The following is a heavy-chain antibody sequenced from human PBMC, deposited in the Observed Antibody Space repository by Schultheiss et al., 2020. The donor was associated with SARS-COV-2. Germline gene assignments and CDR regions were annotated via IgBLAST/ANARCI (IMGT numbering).Heavy chain of an antibody. CDR2: IYHSGST. V-gene: IGHV4-39*07. J-gene: IGHJ4*02. D-gene: IGHD1-26*01. CDR1: GGSVSSGSYY. CDR3: ALIVGAYFDY. Sequence: SETLSLTCTVSGGSVSSGSYYWSWIRQPPGKGLEWIGSIYHSGSTYYNPSLKSRVTISVDTSKNQFSLKLSSVTAADTAVYYCALIVGAYFDYWGQGTLVTVSS.